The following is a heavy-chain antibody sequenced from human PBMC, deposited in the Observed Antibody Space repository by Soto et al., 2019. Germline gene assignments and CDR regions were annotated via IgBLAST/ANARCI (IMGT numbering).Heavy chain of an antibody. J-gene: IGHJ1*01. D-gene: IGHD2-15*01. CDR3: ARGYCGGGSCLEYFQH. CDR1: GYTFTTYN. Sequence: GASVKVSCKASGYTFTTYNMHWVRQAPGQRLEWMGWINAGNGDTRYSQKFQGRVTITRDTSASTAYMELSSLRSEDTAVYYCARGYCGGGSCLEYFQHWGQGTLVTVSS. V-gene: IGHV1-3*01. CDR2: INAGNGDT.